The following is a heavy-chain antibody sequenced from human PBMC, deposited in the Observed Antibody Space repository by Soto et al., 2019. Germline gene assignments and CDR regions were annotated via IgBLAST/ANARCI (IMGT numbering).Heavy chain of an antibody. CDR3: AKTGPAHDAFDI. CDR1: GFTFTNYA. D-gene: IGHD3-10*01. Sequence: EVQLLESGGGWVQPGGSLRLSCAASGFTFTNYAMTLVSQAPGKELEWVSDISGSGGSTYYPDSVKGRFSISSDNSKNTLYLRMNSLRAEDTAIYYCAKTGPAHDAFDIWGQGTMVTVSS. J-gene: IGHJ3*02. CDR2: ISGSGGST. V-gene: IGHV3-23*01.